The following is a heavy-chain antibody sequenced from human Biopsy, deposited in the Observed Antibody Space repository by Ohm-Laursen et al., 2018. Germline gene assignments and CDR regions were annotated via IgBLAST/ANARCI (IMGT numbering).Heavy chain of an antibody. V-gene: IGHV3-23*01. J-gene: IGHJ4*02. D-gene: IGHD4-17*01. CDR3: AKPADSYGSEFYFDY. CDR1: GFTFSSYA. Sequence: GSLRLPCTASGFTFSSYAMTWVRQAPGKGLEWVSVINTSGGSTHYAVSVKGRFTISRDNSKNTLYLRMNSLRAEDTAVYYCAKPADSYGSEFYFDYWGQGTLVTVSS. CDR2: INTSGGST.